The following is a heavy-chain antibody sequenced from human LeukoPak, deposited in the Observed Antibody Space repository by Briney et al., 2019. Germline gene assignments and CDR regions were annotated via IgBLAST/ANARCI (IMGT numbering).Heavy chain of an antibody. V-gene: IGHV4-4*07. J-gene: IGHJ4*02. D-gene: IGHD4-17*01. CDR1: GGPISSYY. Sequence: KPSETLSLTCTVSGGPISSYYWSWIRQPAGKGLEWIGRIYTSGSTNYNPSLKSRVTMSVDTSKNQFSLKLSSVTAADTAVYYCARGGGYGDYGYVDNWGQGTLVTVSS. CDR2: IYTSGST. CDR3: ARGGGYGDYGYVDN.